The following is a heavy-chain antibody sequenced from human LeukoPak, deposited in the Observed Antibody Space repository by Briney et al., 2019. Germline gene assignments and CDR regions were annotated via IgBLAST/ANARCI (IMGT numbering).Heavy chain of an antibody. D-gene: IGHD5-12*01. CDR2: IYSTGNT. J-gene: IGHJ5*02. Sequence: SETLSLTCTVSGGSISSSSNYWGWIRQPPGKGLEWIGTIYSTGNTYYNPSLKSRLTISVDTSKNQFSLKLSSVSAADTAVYYCARGGESGYDTWGQGSLVTVSS. CDR1: GGSISSSSNY. V-gene: IGHV4-39*01. CDR3: ARGGESGYDT.